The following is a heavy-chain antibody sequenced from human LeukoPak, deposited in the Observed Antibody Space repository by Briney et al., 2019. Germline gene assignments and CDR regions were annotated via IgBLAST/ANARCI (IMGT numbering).Heavy chain of an antibody. CDR1: GFTFSDYA. CDR2: VSGGGIRV. CDR3: AKDSHYDGSGRGGLSLFDS. V-gene: IGHV3-23*01. Sequence: GGSLRLSCVASGFTFSDYAMSWVRQAPGQGLEWVAAVSGGGIRVFYSDAVKGRFTISRDNSKNTVYLQMNSLRAEDTAVHFCAKDSHYDGSGRGGLSLFDSWGQGTLVTVYS. D-gene: IGHD3-22*01. J-gene: IGHJ4*02.